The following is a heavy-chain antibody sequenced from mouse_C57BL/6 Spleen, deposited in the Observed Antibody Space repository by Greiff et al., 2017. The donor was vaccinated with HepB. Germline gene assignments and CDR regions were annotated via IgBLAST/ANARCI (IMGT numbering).Heavy chain of an antibody. CDR3: ARHAYGSYAMDY. CDR2: IWSDGST. Sequence: QVHVKQSGPGLVAPSQSLSITCTVSGFSLTSYGVHWVRQPPGKGLEWLVVIWSDGSTTYNSALKSRLSISKDNSKSQVFLKMNSLQTDDTAMYYCARHAYGSYAMDYWGQGTSVTVSS. V-gene: IGHV2-6-1*01. D-gene: IGHD2-2*01. CDR1: GFSLTSYG. J-gene: IGHJ4*01.